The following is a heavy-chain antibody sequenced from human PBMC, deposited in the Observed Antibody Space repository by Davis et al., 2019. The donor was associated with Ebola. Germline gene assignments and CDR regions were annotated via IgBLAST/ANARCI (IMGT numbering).Heavy chain of an antibody. J-gene: IGHJ6*03. CDR2: INPNSGGP. Sequence: ASVKVSCKAFGYRFTGYYIHWVRQAPGQGLEWMGWINPNSGGPTYAQKFQGRVTMTRDTSISTAYMELSRLRSDDTAVYYCARDLERRDGDSWSYYYYYMDVWGKGTTVTVSS. V-gene: IGHV1-2*02. CDR3: ARDLERRDGDSWSYYYYYMDV. CDR1: GYRFTGYY. D-gene: IGHD5-24*01.